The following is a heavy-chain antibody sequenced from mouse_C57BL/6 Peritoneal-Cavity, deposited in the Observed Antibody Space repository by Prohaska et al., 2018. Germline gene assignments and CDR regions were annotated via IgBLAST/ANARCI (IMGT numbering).Heavy chain of an antibody. V-gene: IGHV11-2*01. CDR2: INSDGSSI. J-gene: IGHJ1*03. CDR1: GITCSGYC. CDR3: MRYGNYWYFDV. Sequence: EVQLLETGGGLVQTGGSRGLSCEGSGITCSGYCMSWVRQTLGMTVEVIGDINSDGSSINYEPSIKDRFTIFRDNDKSTLYLQRSKRRSEDKATYYCMRYGNYWYFDVWGTGTTVTVSS. D-gene: IGHD2-1*01.